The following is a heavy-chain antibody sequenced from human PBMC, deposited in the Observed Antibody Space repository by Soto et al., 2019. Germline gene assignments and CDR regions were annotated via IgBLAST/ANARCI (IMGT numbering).Heavy chain of an antibody. V-gene: IGHV3-30-3*01. CDR3: ARDPSGWELLNFDY. CDR1: GFTFSNYA. J-gene: IGHJ4*02. CDR2: ISYDGSNK. Sequence: QVQLVESGGGVVQPGRSLRLSCAASGFTFSNYAMHWVRQAPGKRLEWVAVISYDGSNKYYADSVKGRFTISRDNSKNTLYLQMNSLRAQDTAVYYCARDPSGWELLNFDYWGQGTLVTVSS. D-gene: IGHD1-26*01.